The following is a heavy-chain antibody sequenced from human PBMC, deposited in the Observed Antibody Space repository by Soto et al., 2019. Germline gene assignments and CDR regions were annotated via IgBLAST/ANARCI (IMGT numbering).Heavy chain of an antibody. CDR3: AKDHLTTTVTTVGY. V-gene: IGHV3-30*18. CDR2: ISYHGSDK. CDR1: GFTFSNYG. D-gene: IGHD4-17*01. Sequence: QVQLVESGGGVVRPGRSLRLSCAASGFTFSNYGMHWVRQAPGKGLEWVAVISYHGSDKYYADSVKGRFTISRDNSKITLYLQMDSLRAEDTAVYYCAKDHLTTTVTTVGYWGQGTLVTVSS. J-gene: IGHJ4*02.